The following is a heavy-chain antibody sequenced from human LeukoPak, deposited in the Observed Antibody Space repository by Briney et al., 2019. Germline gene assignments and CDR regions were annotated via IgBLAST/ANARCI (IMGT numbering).Heavy chain of an antibody. V-gene: IGHV3-30*18. D-gene: IGHD2-15*01. CDR3: AKAIVVVVATTPVDY. CDR2: ISHDGSNK. J-gene: IGHJ4*02. CDR1: GFTFSSYG. Sequence: GGSLRLSCAASGFTFSSYGMHWVRQAPGKGLEWVAVISHDGSNKYYADSVKGRFTISRDNSKNTLYLQMNSLRAEDTAVYYCAKAIVVVVATTPVDYWGQGTLVTVSS.